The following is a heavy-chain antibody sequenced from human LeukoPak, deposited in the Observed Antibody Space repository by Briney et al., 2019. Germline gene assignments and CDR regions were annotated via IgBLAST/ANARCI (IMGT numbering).Heavy chain of an antibody. CDR2: IKCKTDGGTI. D-gene: IGHD3-22*01. V-gene: IGHV3-15*07. Sequence: GGSLRLSCAASGFPFTNAWMNWVRQAPGKGLEWVGRIKCKTDGGTIDYAAPVKGRFTISRDDSKNTLYLQMNSLKAEDTAVYYCAREGFYDSRELDYWGQGTLVTVSS. CDR1: GFPFTNAW. CDR3: AREGFYDSRELDY. J-gene: IGHJ4*02.